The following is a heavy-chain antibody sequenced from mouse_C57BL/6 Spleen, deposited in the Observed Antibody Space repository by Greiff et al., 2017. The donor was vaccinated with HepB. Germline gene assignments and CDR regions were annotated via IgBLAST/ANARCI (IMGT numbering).Heavy chain of an antibody. V-gene: IGHV1-80*01. CDR1: GYAFSSYW. J-gene: IGHJ4*01. D-gene: IGHD1-1*01. CDR3: AREESSFYYAMDY. Sequence: LQESGAELVKPGASVKISCKASGYAFSSYWMNWVQQRPGKGLEWIGQIYPGDGDTTYNGKFKGKATLTADKSSSTAYMQLSSLTSEDSAVYFCAREESSFYYAMDYWGQGTSVTVSS. CDR2: IYPGDGDT.